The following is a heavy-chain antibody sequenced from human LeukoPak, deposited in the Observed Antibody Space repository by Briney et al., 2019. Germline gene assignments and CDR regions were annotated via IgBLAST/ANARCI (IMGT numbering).Heavy chain of an antibody. V-gene: IGHV4-31*03. J-gene: IGHJ5*02. CDR2: INYSEST. Sequence: SQTLSLTRTVSGGSPSSGGYYWSWTRQHPGKGLEWIGYINYSESTYYNPSLKSRVTISVDTSKNQFSLKLSSVTAADTAVYYCARRAAGGLDFVSWGQGTLVTVSS. CDR3: ARRAAGGLDFVS. CDR1: GGSPSSGGYY. D-gene: IGHD3-16*01.